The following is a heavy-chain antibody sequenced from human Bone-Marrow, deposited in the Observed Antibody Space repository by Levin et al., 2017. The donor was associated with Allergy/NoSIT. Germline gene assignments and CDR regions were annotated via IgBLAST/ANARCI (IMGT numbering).Heavy chain of an antibody. Sequence: GESLKISCAASEFTFRDYGMHWVRQAPGKGLEWVAVISYDGGNKYYADSVRGRFTISRDNSKNTLYLQMNSLSAEDTAVYYCAKGGDYVWGSYRPEEKYYFDYWGQGTLVTVSS. V-gene: IGHV3-30*18. CDR1: EFTFRDYG. CDR2: ISYDGGNK. D-gene: IGHD3-16*02. CDR3: AKGGDYVWGSYRPEEKYYFDY. J-gene: IGHJ4*02.